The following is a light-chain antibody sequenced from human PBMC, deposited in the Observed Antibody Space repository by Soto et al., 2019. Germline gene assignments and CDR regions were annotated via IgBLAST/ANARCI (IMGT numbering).Light chain of an antibody. CDR1: SSDVGDYNY. Sequence: QSVLTQPASVSGSPGQSITISCTGASSDVGDYNYVSWYQHHPGKAPKLLIYEVNNRPSGVSDRFSGSKSGNVASLTISWLQAEDEADYYCSSYTSSSPYVFGTGTKVTVL. CDR3: SSYTSSSPYV. CDR2: EVN. J-gene: IGLJ1*01. V-gene: IGLV2-14*01.